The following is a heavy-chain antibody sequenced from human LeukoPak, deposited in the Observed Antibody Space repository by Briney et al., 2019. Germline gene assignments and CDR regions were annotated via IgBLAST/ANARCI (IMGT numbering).Heavy chain of an antibody. J-gene: IGHJ6*03. Sequence: PGGSLRLSCAASGFTFTSYWMSWVRQAPGKGLEWVANIKQDGSEKYYVDSVKGRFTISRDNAKNSLYLQMNSLRAEDTAVYYCARDRSVITIFVGNYCYYMDVWRKGTTVTVSS. D-gene: IGHD3-3*01. CDR2: IKQDGSEK. CDR3: ARDRSVITIFVGNYCYYMDV. CDR1: GFTFTSYW. V-gene: IGHV3-7*01.